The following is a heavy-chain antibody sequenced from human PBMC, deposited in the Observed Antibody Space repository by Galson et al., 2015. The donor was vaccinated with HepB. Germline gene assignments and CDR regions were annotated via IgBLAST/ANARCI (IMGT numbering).Heavy chain of an antibody. CDR3: ARVSGTIYYYGMDV. J-gene: IGHJ6*02. V-gene: IGHV6-1*01. CDR1: GDSVSSNSAA. Sequence: CAISGDSVSSNSAAWNWIRHSPSRGLEWLGRTYYRAKWYTDYRVSVKSRITINPDTSKNQFSLQLTSVTPEDTAVYYCARVSGTIYYYGMDVWGQGTTVTVSS. D-gene: IGHD6-13*01. CDR2: TYYRAKWYT.